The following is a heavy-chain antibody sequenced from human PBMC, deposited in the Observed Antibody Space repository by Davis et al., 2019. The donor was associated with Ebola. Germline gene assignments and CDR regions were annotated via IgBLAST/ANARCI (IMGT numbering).Heavy chain of an antibody. Sequence: SVKVSCKATGGTFSSYAISWVRQAPGQGLEWMGGIIPIFGTANYAQKFQGRVTITADESTSTAYMELSSLRSEDTAVYYCARVHSSGTASDYWGQGTLVTVSS. CDR3: ARVHSSGTASDY. CDR2: IIPIFGTA. CDR1: GGTFSSYA. D-gene: IGHD6-19*01. V-gene: IGHV1-69*13. J-gene: IGHJ4*02.